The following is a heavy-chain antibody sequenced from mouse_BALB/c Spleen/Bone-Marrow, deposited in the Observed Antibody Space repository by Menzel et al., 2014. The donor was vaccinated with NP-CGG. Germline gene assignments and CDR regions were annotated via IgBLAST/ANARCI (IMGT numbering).Heavy chain of an antibody. CDR2: IEPSDSYT. J-gene: IGHJ2*02. CDR3: ARGRTTVVSDY. D-gene: IGHD1-1*01. V-gene: IGHV1-69*02. CDR1: GYTFTNYW. Sequence: VQLVESGAEVVKPGASVKVSCKASGYTFTNYWMQWVKQRPGQGLEWIGEIEPSDSYTNYNQDFKGKATLTVDKSSSTAYMQLSSLTSEDSAVYYCARGRTTVVSDYWGQGTSLTVSS.